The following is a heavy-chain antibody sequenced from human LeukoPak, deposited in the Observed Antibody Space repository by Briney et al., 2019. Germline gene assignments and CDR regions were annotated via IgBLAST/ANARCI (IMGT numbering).Heavy chain of an antibody. CDR2: IYHSGST. D-gene: IGHD2-15*01. V-gene: IGHV4-30-2*01. Sequence: PSETLSLTCAVSGGSISSGGYSWSWIRQPPGKGLEWIGYIYHSGSTYYNPSLKSRVTISVDRSKNQFSLKLSSVTAADTAVYYCARSLGGGPNYFQHWGQGTLVTVSS. J-gene: IGHJ1*01. CDR3: ARSLGGGPNYFQH. CDR1: GGSISSGGYS.